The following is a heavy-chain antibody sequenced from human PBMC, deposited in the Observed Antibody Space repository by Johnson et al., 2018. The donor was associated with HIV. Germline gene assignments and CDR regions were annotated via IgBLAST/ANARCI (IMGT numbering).Heavy chain of an antibody. V-gene: IGHV3-30-3*01. Sequence: VQLVESGGGLVQPGGSLRLSCAASGFTFSSYAMHWVRQAPGKGLEWVALISYDGPNKYYADSVKGRFTISRDNSKNTLFLQMNSLRPDDTAVYFCARRFFDSSSFDMWGQGTMVTVSS. CDR3: ARRFFDSSSFDM. J-gene: IGHJ3*02. D-gene: IGHD3-22*01. CDR2: ISYDGPNK. CDR1: GFTFSSYA.